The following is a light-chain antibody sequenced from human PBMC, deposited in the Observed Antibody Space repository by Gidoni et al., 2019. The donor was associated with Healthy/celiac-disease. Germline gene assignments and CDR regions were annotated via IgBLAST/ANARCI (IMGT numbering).Light chain of an antibody. CDR1: QSVSSSY. Sequence: EIVLTQSPGTLSLSPGKRATLSCRASQSVSSSYLAWYQQKPGQAPRLLIYGASSRATGIPDFTLTISRLEPEDFAVYYCQQYGSSPGTFGQGTKVEIK. CDR2: GAS. CDR3: QQYGSSPGT. J-gene: IGKJ1*01. V-gene: IGKV3-20*01.